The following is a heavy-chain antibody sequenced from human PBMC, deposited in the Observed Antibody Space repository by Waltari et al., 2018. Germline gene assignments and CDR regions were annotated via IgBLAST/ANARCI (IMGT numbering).Heavy chain of an antibody. J-gene: IGHJ5*02. Sequence: QVQLQESGPGLVKPSETLSLTCTVSGGSISSYYWSWIRQPAGKGLEWIGRIYTSGSTNYNPSLKSRVTMSVDTAKNQFSLKLSSVTAADTAVYYCARDTIRFLTRNWFDPWGQGTLVTVSS. CDR2: IYTSGST. CDR3: ARDTIRFLTRNWFDP. CDR1: GGSISSYY. V-gene: IGHV4-4*07. D-gene: IGHD3-3*01.